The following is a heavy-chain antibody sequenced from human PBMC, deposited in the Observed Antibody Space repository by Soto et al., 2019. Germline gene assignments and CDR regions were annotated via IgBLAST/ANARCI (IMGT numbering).Heavy chain of an antibody. J-gene: IGHJ6*02. CDR2: ISSSSSYI. D-gene: IGHD1-26*01. CDR3: ASLVGATQDYYYGMDV. CDR1: GFTFSSYS. Sequence: EVQLVESGGGLVQPGGSLRLSCAASGFTFSSYSMNWVRQAPGKGLEWVSSISSSSSYIYYADSVKGRFTISRDNAKNSLYLQMNSLRAEDTAVYYCASLVGATQDYYYGMDVWGQGTTVTVSS. V-gene: IGHV3-21*01.